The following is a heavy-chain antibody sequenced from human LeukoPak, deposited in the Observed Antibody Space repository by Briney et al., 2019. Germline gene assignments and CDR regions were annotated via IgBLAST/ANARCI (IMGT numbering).Heavy chain of an antibody. V-gene: IGHV4-34*01. CDR2: INHSGST. CDR3: AIGFLAYYYGSGSPFDY. CDR1: GGSFSGYY. J-gene: IGHJ4*02. Sequence: SETLSLTCAVYGGSFSGYYWSWIRQPPGKGLEWIGEINHSGSTNYNPSLKSRVTISVDTSKNQFSLKLSSVTAADTAVYYCAIGFLAYYYGSGSPFDYWGQGTLVTVSS. D-gene: IGHD3-10*01.